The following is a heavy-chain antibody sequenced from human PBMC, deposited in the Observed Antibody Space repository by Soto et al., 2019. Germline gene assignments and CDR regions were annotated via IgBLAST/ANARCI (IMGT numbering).Heavy chain of an antibody. CDR3: ARVNSGWYRSYFDL. V-gene: IGHV1-18*04. D-gene: IGHD6-19*01. CDR2: ISAYNGNT. CDR1: GYTFTSYG. Sequence: VASVKVSCKASGYTFTSYGISRVRQAPGQGLEWMGWISAYNGNTNYAQKLQGRVTMTTDTSTSTAYMELRSLRSDDTAVYYCARVNSGWYRSYFDLWGRGTLVTVSS. J-gene: IGHJ2*01.